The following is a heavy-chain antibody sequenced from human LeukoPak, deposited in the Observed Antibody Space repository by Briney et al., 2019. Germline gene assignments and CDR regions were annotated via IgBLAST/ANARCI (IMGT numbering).Heavy chain of an antibody. Sequence: GGSLRLSCAASGFTFSSHWMCWVRQAPGKGLEWVAEINQDGSQKFYVDSVKGRFIISRDNAMNSLHLQMDSLRAEDTAVYYCARDPHYGAFDIWGLGAMVTVSS. V-gene: IGHV3-7*01. CDR3: ARDPHYGAFDI. CDR2: INQDGSQK. D-gene: IGHD3-10*01. J-gene: IGHJ3*02. CDR1: GFTFSSHW.